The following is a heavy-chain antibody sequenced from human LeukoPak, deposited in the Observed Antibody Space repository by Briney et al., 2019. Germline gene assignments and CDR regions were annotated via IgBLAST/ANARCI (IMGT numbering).Heavy chain of an antibody. CDR1: GFTFTSYW. CDR3: ARGGLYGDYYFDY. D-gene: IGHD2-21*02. CDR2: TKHDGSER. J-gene: IGHJ4*02. Sequence: GGSLRLSCAASGFTFTSYWMTWVRQAPGKGLEWVANTKHDGSERYYVDSVKGRFTISRDNVKNSMFLQMDSLRAEDTAVYYCARGGLYGDYYFDYWGQGTLVTVTS. V-gene: IGHV3-7*04.